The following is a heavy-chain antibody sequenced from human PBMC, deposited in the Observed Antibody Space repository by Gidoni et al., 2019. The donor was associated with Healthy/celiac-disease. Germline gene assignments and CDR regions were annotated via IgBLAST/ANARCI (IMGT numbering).Heavy chain of an antibody. CDR3: AKVLYKWLVDY. CDR2: ISYDGSNK. CDR1: GFTFSSYG. D-gene: IGHD6-19*01. Sequence: QVQLVESGGGVVQPGRSLRLSCAASGFTFSSYGMHWVRQAPGKGLEWVAVISYDGSNKYYADSVKGRFTISRDNSKNTLYLQMNSLRAEDTAVYYCAKVLYKWLVDYWGQGTLVTVSS. V-gene: IGHV3-30*18. J-gene: IGHJ4*02.